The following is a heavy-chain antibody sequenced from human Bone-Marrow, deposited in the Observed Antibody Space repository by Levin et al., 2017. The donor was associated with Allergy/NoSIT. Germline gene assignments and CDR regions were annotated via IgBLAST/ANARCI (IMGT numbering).Heavy chain of an antibody. D-gene: IGHD2-15*01. J-gene: IGHJ4*02. V-gene: IGHV4-59*08. CDR3: TRLHCSHNCYPGD. CDR1: GGSISGYY. CDR2: IYYTGSA. Sequence: TLSLTCTVSGGSISGYYGSWIRQPPGGGLEWIGYIYYTGSAQYNPSLKSRVAISVDTSRDQFSLELNSVTAADTAVYFCTRLHCSHNCYPGDWSQGILVTVSS.